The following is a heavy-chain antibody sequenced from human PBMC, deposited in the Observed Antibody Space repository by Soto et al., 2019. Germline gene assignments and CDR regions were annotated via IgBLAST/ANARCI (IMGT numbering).Heavy chain of an antibody. CDR3: ARGHYDFWSSYFATIDY. CDR1: GGSISSYY. D-gene: IGHD3-3*01. J-gene: IGHJ4*02. V-gene: IGHV4-59*08. CDR2: IHYNGST. Sequence: SETLSLTCTVSGGSISSYYWSWIRQPPGKGLEWIGYIHYNGSTKYNPSLKSRVTISADTSKNQFSLKLSSVTAADTAVYYCARGHYDFWSSYFATIDYWGQGTLVTVSS.